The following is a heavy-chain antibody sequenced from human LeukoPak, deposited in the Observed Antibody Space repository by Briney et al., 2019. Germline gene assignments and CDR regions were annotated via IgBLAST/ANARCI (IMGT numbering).Heavy chain of an antibody. Sequence: PGGSLRLSCAASGFTFNNAWMSWVRQAPGKGLEWIGEINHSGSTNYNPSLKSRVTISVDTSKNQFSLKLSSVTAADTAVYYCARSSDYVWGSYRTWGQGTLVTVSS. CDR2: INHSGST. CDR1: GFTFNNAW. D-gene: IGHD3-16*02. V-gene: IGHV4-34*01. CDR3: ARSSDYVWGSYRT. J-gene: IGHJ5*02.